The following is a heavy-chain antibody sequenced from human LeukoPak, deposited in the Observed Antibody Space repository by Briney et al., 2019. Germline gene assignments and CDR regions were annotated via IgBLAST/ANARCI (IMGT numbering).Heavy chain of an antibody. D-gene: IGHD4/OR15-4a*01. CDR2: ISYDGSNK. V-gene: IGHV3-30*18. Sequence: QTGGSLRLSCAASGFTFSNFAMHWVRQAPGKGLEWVAVISYDGSNKYYADSVKGRFTISRDNSKNTLYLQMNSLRAEDTAVYYCAETWDYYYYYGMDVWGQRTTVTVSS. J-gene: IGHJ6*02. CDR3: AETWDYYYYYGMDV. CDR1: GFTFSNFA.